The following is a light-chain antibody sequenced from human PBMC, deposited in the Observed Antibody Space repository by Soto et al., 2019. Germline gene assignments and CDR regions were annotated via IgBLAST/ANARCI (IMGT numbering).Light chain of an antibody. Sequence: QSALAQPASVSGSPGQSITISCTGTSSDFGGYNYVSWYQQYPGKVPKLLIYHVSNRPSGVSNRFSGSKSGNTASLTISGLQAEDEADYFCTSFKSDNLYVFGTGTKVTVL. CDR3: TSFKSDNLYV. V-gene: IGLV2-14*03. CDR1: SSDFGGYNY. CDR2: HVS. J-gene: IGLJ1*01.